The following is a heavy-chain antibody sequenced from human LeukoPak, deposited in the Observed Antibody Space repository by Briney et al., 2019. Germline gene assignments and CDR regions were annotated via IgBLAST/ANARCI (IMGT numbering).Heavy chain of an antibody. J-gene: IGHJ4*02. CDR3: ARSLDFDY. CDR1: GGSISSYY. D-gene: IGHD5/OR15-5a*01. Sequence: PSATLSLTFTVSGGSISSYYWSWIRPPPGKGLEWIGYIYYSGSTDYNPSLKSRVTISVDTSKNQFSLKLSSVTAADTAVYYCARSLDFDYWGQGTLVTVSS. V-gene: IGHV4-59*01. CDR2: IYYSGST.